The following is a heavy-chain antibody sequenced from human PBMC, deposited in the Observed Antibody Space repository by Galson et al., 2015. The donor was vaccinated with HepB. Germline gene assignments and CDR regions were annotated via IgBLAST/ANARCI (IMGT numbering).Heavy chain of an antibody. Sequence: SLRLSCAASGFTLKTYWMHWVRQAPGKGLVWVSRCNGDGSSTNYADSVRGRFTISGANAQKMLYLQMNSLRAEDTAVYFCARGWYHFDNWGQGTLVSVSA. D-gene: IGHD6-13*01. CDR1: GFTLKTYW. J-gene: IGHJ4*02. CDR2: CNGDGSST. CDR3: ARGWYHFDN. V-gene: IGHV3-74*01.